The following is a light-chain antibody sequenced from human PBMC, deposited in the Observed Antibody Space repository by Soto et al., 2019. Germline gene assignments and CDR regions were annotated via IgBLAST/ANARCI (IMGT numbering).Light chain of an antibody. V-gene: IGKV3-20*01. CDR2: GAS. CDR3: LQYGGLPRT. Sequence: EIVLTQSPGTLSSSPGERATHSCRATQSVSSNYLAWYQQKSGQAPRLLIYGASSRATGIPDRFSGGGSGTDFTLTITRLEPEDFAVYFCLQYGGLPRTFGQGTKVDIK. J-gene: IGKJ1*01. CDR1: QSVSSNY.